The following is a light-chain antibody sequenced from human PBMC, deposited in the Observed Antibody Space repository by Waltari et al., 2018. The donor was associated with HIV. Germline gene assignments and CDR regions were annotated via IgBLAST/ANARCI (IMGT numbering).Light chain of an antibody. CDR3: SSDGGTSDGGTNNFYLV. J-gene: IGLJ2*01. CDR2: EVN. CDR1: THTIGASNS. Sequence: QSRPPPPPSASRSPGQTLTTSCSGSTHTIGASNSGRWYQPHPAKAPRLIIAEVNNRPAGVPDRFSGSKSGNTASLTVSRLQAEDEATYFCSSDGGTSDGGTNNFYLVFGGGTKLTVL. V-gene: IGLV2-8*02.